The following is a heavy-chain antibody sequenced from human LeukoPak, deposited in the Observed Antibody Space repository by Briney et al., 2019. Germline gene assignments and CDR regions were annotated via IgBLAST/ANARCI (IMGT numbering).Heavy chain of an antibody. CDR1: GYTFTTYD. Sequence: GASVTVSCTASGYTFTTYDINWVRQATGQGLEWMGWMNPNSGNTGYAQKFQGRVTMTRNTSISTAYMELRSLRSEDTAVYYCARGPNKSDGGNSGSAWFDPWGQGTLVTVSS. J-gene: IGHJ5*02. D-gene: IGHD4-23*01. V-gene: IGHV1-8*01. CDR3: ARGPNKSDGGNSGSAWFDP. CDR2: MNPNSGNT.